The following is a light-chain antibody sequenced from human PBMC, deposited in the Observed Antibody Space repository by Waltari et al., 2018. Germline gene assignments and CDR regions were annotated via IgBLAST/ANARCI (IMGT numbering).Light chain of an antibody. CDR2: GAS. J-gene: IGKJ4*01. CDR1: HGITTS. V-gene: IGKV1-9*01. Sequence: DVQLTPSPSFLSASVAARVTCTCRASHGITTSLAWYQQKPGRVPELLIYGASTLQIGVPSRFSGSGAGTDFTLTISSLQPEDFATYYCQQLYTYPLTFGGGSKVEIK. CDR3: QQLYTYPLT.